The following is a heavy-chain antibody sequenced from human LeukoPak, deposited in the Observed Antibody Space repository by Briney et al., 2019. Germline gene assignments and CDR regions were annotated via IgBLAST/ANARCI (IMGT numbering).Heavy chain of an antibody. V-gene: IGHV1-46*01. D-gene: IGHD7-27*01. CDR3: ARVSGWGLENYGMDV. CDR2: INPSGGST. CDR1: GYTFTSYY. J-gene: IGHJ6*02. Sequence: GASVKVSCKASGYTFTSYYMHWVRQAPGQGLEWMGIINPSGGSTSYAQKFQGRVTMTRNTSISTAYMELSSLRSEDTAVYYCARVSGWGLENYGMDVWGQGTTVTVSS.